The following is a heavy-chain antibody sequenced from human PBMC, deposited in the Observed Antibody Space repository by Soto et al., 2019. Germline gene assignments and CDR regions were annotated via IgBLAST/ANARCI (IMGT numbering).Heavy chain of an antibody. CDR2: IVVGSGNT. D-gene: IGHD3-22*01. J-gene: IGHJ4*02. V-gene: IGHV1-58*01. CDR3: AALYYYDSSGYYGFDY. CDR1: GFTFTSSA. Sequence: ASVKVSCKASGFTFTSSAVQWVRQARGQRLEWIGWIVVGSGNTNYAQKFQERVTITRDMSTSTAYMELSSLRSEDTAVYYCAALYYYDSSGYYGFDYWGQGTLVTVS.